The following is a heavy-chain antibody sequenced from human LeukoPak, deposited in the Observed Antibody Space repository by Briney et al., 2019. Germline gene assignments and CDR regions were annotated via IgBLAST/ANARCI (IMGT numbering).Heavy chain of an antibody. V-gene: IGHV3-30*02. Sequence: GGSLRLSCAASGFTFSSYGMHWVRQAPGKGLEWVAFIRYDGSNKYYADSVKGRFTISRDNSKNTLYLQMNSLRAEDTAVYYCASSGVYGSGSYPLYYYYYYGMDGWGQGTTVTVSS. CDR2: IRYDGSNK. J-gene: IGHJ6*02. CDR1: GFTFSSYG. CDR3: ASSGVYGSGSYPLYYYYYYGMDG. D-gene: IGHD3-10*01.